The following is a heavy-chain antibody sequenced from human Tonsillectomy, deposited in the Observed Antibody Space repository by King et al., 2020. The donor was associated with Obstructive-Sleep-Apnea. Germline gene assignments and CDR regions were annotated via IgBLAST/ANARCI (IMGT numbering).Heavy chain of an antibody. D-gene: IGHD3-10*01. J-gene: IGHJ4*02. Sequence: VQLQESGPGLVEPSQTLSLTCTVSGGSISSGGYYWSWIRQHAGKGLEWMGYIYDSGSTSYNPSFKSRATIYVDTSKNQFSLKLRSVTAADTAVYYCARDRGDGSGTYYYDYWGQGTLVTVSS. CDR1: GGSISSGGYY. CDR2: IYDSGST. V-gene: IGHV4-31*03. CDR3: ARDRGDGSGTYYYDY.